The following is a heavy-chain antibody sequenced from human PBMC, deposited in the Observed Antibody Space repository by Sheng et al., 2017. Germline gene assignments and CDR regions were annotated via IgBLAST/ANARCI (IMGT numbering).Heavy chain of an antibody. CDR2: INQGGSDK. J-gene: IGHJ2*01. V-gene: IGHV3-7*01. D-gene: IGHD6-13*01. CDR3: ARDPGVAAAGTVGHFDL. CDR1: GFTFSGFG. Sequence: EEQLVESGGGVVQPGGSLRLSCAASGFTFSGFGWPGSARFQGRGRSRVADINQGGSDKYFVDSVKGRFTISRDNAKNSLFLQMDSLRVEDTAVYYCARDPGVAAAGTVGHFDLWGLAPWSLCPQ.